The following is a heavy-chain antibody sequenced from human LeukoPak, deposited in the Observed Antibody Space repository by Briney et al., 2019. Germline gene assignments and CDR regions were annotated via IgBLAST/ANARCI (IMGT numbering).Heavy chain of an antibody. CDR3: ARVHYDSSGYYS. J-gene: IGHJ5*02. CDR1: GYTFTGYY. V-gene: IGHV1-2*02. CDR2: INPNSGGT. D-gene: IGHD3-22*01. Sequence: ASVKVSCKASGYTFTGYYMHWVRQAPGQGLEWMGWINPNSGGTNYAQTFQGRVTMTRDTSISTAYMELSRLRSDDTAVYYCARVHYDSSGYYSWGQGTLVTVSS.